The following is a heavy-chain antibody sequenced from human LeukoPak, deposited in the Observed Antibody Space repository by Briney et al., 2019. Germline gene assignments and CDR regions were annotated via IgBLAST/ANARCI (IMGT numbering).Heavy chain of an antibody. CDR3: AKGGGGRLIYYYYMDV. V-gene: IGHV3-9*03. J-gene: IGHJ6*03. Sequence: GGSLRLSCAASGFTLDDYAMHWVRQAPGKGLEWVSGITWNSDNIEYADSVKGRFTISRDNAKNSLYLQMNSLRAEDMALYYCAKGGGGRLIYYYYMDVWGKGTTVTVSS. CDR2: ITWNSDNI. D-gene: IGHD3-16*01. CDR1: GFTLDDYA.